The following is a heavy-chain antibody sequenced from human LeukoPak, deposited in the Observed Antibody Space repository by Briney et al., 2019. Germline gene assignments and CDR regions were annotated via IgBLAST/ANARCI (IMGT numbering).Heavy chain of an antibody. CDR1: GYTLTGYY. J-gene: IGHJ4*02. CDR3: ARDIRPYDFWSGYYDL. D-gene: IGHD3-3*01. Sequence: ASVTVSCKASGYTLTGYYMHWVRQAPGQGLEWMGWINPNSGGTNYAQKFQGRVTMTRDTSISTAYMELSRLRSDDTAVYYCARDIRPYDFWSGYYDLWGQGTLVTVSS. CDR2: INPNSGGT. V-gene: IGHV1-2*02.